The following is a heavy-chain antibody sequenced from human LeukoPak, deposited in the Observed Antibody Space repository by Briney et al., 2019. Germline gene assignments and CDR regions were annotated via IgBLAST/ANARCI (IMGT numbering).Heavy chain of an antibody. CDR2: INPNSGGT. J-gene: IGHJ6*02. V-gene: IGHV1-2*06. D-gene: IGHD3-3*01. CDR3: ATDLSIYYYGMDV. CDR1: GYTFTGYY. Sequence: GASVKVSCKASGYTFTGYYMHWVRQAPGQGLEWMGRINPNSGGTNYAQKFQGRVTMTRDTSISTAYMELSSLRSEDTAVYYCATDLSIYYYGMDVWGQGTTVTVSS.